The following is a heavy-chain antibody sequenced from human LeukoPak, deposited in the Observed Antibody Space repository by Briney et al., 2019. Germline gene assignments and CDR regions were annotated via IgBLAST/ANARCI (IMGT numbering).Heavy chain of an antibody. V-gene: IGHV4-31*03. CDR3: ASGYSDYIYYFDY. D-gene: IGHD4-11*01. J-gene: IGHJ4*02. Sequence: SETLSLTCTVSGGSISSGKYYWHWIRQHPGKGLEWIGYIHYSGSTYYNPSLKSRVTISVDTSENQFSLKLSSVTAADTAIYYCASGYSDYIYYFDYWGPGILVTVSS. CDR2: IHYSGST. CDR1: GGSISSGKYY.